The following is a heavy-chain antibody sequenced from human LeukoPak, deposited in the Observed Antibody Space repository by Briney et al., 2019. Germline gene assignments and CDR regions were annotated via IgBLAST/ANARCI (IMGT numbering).Heavy chain of an antibody. Sequence: PSETLSLTCGVYGGSFSGYYWTWIRQPPGKGLEWIGEINHSGITNYNPSLKSRVTISIDTSKSQFSLKLNSVTAADTAVYYCSRGLFDVYWGQGTLVTVSS. D-gene: IGHD3-10*02. J-gene: IGHJ4*02. V-gene: IGHV4-34*01. CDR3: SRGLFDVY. CDR1: GGSFSGYY. CDR2: INHSGIT.